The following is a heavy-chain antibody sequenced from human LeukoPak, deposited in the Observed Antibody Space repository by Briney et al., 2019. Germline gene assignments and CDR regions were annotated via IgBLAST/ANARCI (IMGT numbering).Heavy chain of an antibody. V-gene: IGHV3-30-3*01. CDR2: ISYEGSNK. CDR3: ARDPLGTTIFGVVTSYFDY. D-gene: IGHD3-3*01. J-gene: IGHJ4*02. CDR1: GFTFSSYA. Sequence: GGSLRLSCAASGFTFSSYAMHWVRQAPGKGLEWVAVISYEGSNKYYADSVKGRFTISRDNSKNTLYLQMNSLRAEDTAVYYCARDPLGTTIFGVVTSYFDYWGQGTLVTVSS.